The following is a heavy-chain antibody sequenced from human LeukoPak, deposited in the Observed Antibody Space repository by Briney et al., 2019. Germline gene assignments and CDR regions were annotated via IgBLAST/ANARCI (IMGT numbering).Heavy chain of an antibody. CDR1: GFTFSNYW. CDR2: ISYDGGGT. J-gene: IGHJ4*02. CDR3: VRNMVRGVVYFDS. Sequence: GGSLRLSCVASGFTFSNYWMHWVRQTPGKGLVWVSRISYDGGGTNYADSVKGRFTISRDNAKNTLYLQMNSLRVEDTAVYYCVRNMVRGVVYFDSWGQGALVTVSS. D-gene: IGHD3-10*01. V-gene: IGHV3-74*01.